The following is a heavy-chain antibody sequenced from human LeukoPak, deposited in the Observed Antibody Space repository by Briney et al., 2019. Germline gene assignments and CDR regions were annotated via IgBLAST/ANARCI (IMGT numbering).Heavy chain of an antibody. CDR1: GYTFTSYA. V-gene: IGHV7-4-1*02. D-gene: IGHD3-9*01. Sequence: ASVKVSCKASGYTFTSYAMNWVRQAPGQGLEWMGWINTNTGNPTYAQGFTGRFVFSLDTSVSTAYLQISSLKAEDTAVYYCARDWHDILTGKDYMDVWGKGTTVTVSS. CDR2: INTNTGNP. CDR3: ARDWHDILTGKDYMDV. J-gene: IGHJ6*03.